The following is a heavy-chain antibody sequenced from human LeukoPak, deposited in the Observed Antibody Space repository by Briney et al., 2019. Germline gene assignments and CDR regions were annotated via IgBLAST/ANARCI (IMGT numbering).Heavy chain of an antibody. Sequence: GGSLRLSCAASGFTFSSYSMNWVRQAPGKGLEWVSYISSSGGTIHYADSVKGRFTISRDNAKNSLYLQVNSLRDEDTAVYYCARSPERGSSWFAPPQDPFDYWGQGTLVTVSS. D-gene: IGHD6-13*01. CDR3: ARSPERGSSWFAPPQDPFDY. CDR1: GFTFSSYS. J-gene: IGHJ4*02. V-gene: IGHV3-48*02. CDR2: ISSSGGTI.